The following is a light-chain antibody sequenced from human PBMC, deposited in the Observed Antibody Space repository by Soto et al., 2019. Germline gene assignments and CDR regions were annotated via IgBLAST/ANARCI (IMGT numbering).Light chain of an antibody. Sequence: DIQMTQSPSTLSASVGDRATITCRASQSLGIWLAWHQQKPGKAPKLLIYDASTLKSGVPSRFSGSGSGTKFAHTTSSLQPDDFATSCGQEYNRYSGTCGQGTEV. V-gene: IGKV1-5*01. J-gene: IGKJ1*01. CDR1: QSLGIW. CDR2: DAS. CDR3: QEYNRYSGT.